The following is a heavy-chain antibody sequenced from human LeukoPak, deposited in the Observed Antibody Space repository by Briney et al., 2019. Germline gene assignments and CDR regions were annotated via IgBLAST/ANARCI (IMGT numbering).Heavy chain of an antibody. D-gene: IGHD2-15*01. Sequence: GGSLRLSCAASGFTFCSYWMHWVRHAPGKGLVWVSRINSDGSSTSYADSVKGRFTISRDNAKNTLYLQRNSLRAEDTAVYYCARGRVGAFDIWGQGTMVTVSS. V-gene: IGHV3-74*01. CDR3: ARGRVGAFDI. CDR2: INSDGSST. CDR1: GFTFCSYW. J-gene: IGHJ3*02.